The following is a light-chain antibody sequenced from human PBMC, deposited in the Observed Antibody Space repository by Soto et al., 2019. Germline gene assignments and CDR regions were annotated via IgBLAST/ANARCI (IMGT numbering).Light chain of an antibody. CDR1: QSVSSSY. CDR3: QQYGSSPYT. J-gene: IGKJ2*01. V-gene: IGKV3-20*01. CDR2: GAS. Sequence: EIVLTQSPGTLSLSPGERATLSCRASQSVSSSYLAWYQQKPGQAPRLLIYGASSRATGIPDRFSGSGSGTDLTLTISRLETEDFDVYYCQQYGSSPYTFGQGTKLEIK.